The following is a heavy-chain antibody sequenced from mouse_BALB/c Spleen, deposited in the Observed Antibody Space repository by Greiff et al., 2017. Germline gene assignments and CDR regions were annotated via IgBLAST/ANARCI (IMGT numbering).Heavy chain of an antibody. J-gene: IGHJ3*01. Sequence: EVKLMESGGGLVKPGGSLKLSCAASGFAFSSYDMSWVRQTPEKRLEWVAYISSGGGSTYYPDTVKGRFTISRDNAKNTLYLQMSSLKSEDTAMYYCARHHGYYEAYWGQGTLVTVSA. CDR2: ISSGGGST. CDR1: GFAFSSYD. V-gene: IGHV5-12-1*01. CDR3: ARHHGYYEAY. D-gene: IGHD2-3*01.